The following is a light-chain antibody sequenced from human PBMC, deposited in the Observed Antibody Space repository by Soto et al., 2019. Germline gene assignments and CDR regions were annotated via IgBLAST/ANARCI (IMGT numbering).Light chain of an antibody. Sequence: EIVMTQSPATLSVSPGERATLSCRASQSVSNNLAWYQKKPGQAPRLLIYGASTRATGIPARFSGSGSGTEFTLTISSLKSEDFAVYYCQQYNNWWTFGQGTRVDIK. CDR3: QQYNNWWT. J-gene: IGKJ1*01. CDR1: QSVSNN. V-gene: IGKV3-15*01. CDR2: GAS.